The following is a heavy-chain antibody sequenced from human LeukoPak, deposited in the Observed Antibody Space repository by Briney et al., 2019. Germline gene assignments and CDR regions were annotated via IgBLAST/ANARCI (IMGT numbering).Heavy chain of an antibody. J-gene: IGHJ3*02. CDR3: ASVTTVTTKGHGAFDI. D-gene: IGHD4-17*01. V-gene: IGHV1-46*01. Sequence: GASVKVSCKASGYTFTGYYMHWVRQAPGQGLEWMGIINPSGGSTSYAQKFQGRVTMTRGMSTSTVYMELSSLRSEDTAVYYCASVTTVTTKGHGAFDIWGQGTMVTVSS. CDR2: INPSGGST. CDR1: GYTFTGYY.